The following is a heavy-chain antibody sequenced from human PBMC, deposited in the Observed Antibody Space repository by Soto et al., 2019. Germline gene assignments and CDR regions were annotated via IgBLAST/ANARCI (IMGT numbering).Heavy chain of an antibody. Sequence: PLETLSLACAVCGGCFSGYYWNWIRQPPGKGLEWIGEINHSGSTNYNPSLKSRVTISVDTSKNQFSLKLSSVTAADTAVYYCARAETYYYDSSGYPLDYWGQGTLVTVSS. CDR1: GGCFSGYY. CDR2: INHSGST. V-gene: IGHV4-34*01. J-gene: IGHJ4*02. CDR3: ARAETYYYDSSGYPLDY. D-gene: IGHD3-22*01.